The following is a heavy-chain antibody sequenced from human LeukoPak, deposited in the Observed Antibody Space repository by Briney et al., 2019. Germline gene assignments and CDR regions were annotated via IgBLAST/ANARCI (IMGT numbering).Heavy chain of an antibody. V-gene: IGHV4-30-2*01. CDR3: ARKPAYYYDSSGYRPGYAFDI. CDR2: IYHSGST. J-gene: IGHJ3*02. D-gene: IGHD3-22*01. Sequence: SETLSLTCAVSGGSISSGGYSWSWIRQPPGKGLEWIGYIYHSGSTYYNPSLKSRVTISVDRSKNQFSLKLSSVTAADTAVYYCARKPAYYYDSSGYRPGYAFDIWGQGTMVTVSS. CDR1: GGSISSGGYS.